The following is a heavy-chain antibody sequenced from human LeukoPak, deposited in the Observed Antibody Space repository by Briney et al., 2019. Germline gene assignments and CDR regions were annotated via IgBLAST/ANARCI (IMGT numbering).Heavy chain of an antibody. CDR3: EGGVT. D-gene: IGHD5/OR15-5a*01. CDR1: GFTFSNYW. CDR2: IKRDGSER. Sequence: PGGSLRLSCTASGFTFSNYWMNWFRQAPGKGLEWVANIKRDGSERYYVDSVRGGFTISRDNAKISLYLQMNNLRVEDTAVYYCEGGVTWGQGSMVTVSP. J-gene: IGHJ3*01. V-gene: IGHV3-7*01.